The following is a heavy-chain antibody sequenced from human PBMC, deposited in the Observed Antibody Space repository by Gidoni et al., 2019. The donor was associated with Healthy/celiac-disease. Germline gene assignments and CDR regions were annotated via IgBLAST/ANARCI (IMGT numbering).Heavy chain of an antibody. J-gene: IGHJ6*02. V-gene: IGHV3-15*01. CDR1: GFTFMTAW. Sequence: EVQLVESGGGLVKPGGSIRLSWPASGFTFMTAWMSWVRQAPGKGLEWVGRMKSKTDGGTTDYAAPVKGRFTISRDDSKNTLYLQMNSLKTEDTAVYYCGRANYYYGMDVWGQGTTVTVSS. CDR3: GRANYYYGMDV. CDR2: MKSKTDGGTT.